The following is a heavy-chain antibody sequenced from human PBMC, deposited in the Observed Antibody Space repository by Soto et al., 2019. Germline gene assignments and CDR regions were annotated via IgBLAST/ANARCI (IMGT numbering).Heavy chain of an antibody. J-gene: IGHJ4*02. Sequence: SVKVSCKASGGTFSSYAISWVRQAPGQGLEWMGGIIPIFGTANYAQKFQGRVTITADESTSTAYMELSSLRSEDTAVYYCARESHYYDSSGYYYFDYWGQGTLVTVSS. CDR2: IIPIFGTA. V-gene: IGHV1-69*13. D-gene: IGHD3-22*01. CDR1: GGTFSSYA. CDR3: ARESHYYDSSGYYYFDY.